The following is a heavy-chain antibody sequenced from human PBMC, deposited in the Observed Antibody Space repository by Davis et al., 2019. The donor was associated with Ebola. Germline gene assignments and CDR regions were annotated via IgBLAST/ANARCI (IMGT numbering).Heavy chain of an antibody. CDR1: GYTFTSYD. CDR2: MNPNSGNT. J-gene: IGHJ6*02. CDR3: ARGGLWFGELLYSYYGMDV. Sequence: ASVKVSCKASGYTFTSYDINWVRQATGQGLEWMGWMNPNSGNTGYAQKFQGRVTMTRNTSISTAYMELSSLRSEDTAVYYCARGGLWFGELLYSYYGMDVWGQGTTVTVSS. V-gene: IGHV1-8*01. D-gene: IGHD3-10*01.